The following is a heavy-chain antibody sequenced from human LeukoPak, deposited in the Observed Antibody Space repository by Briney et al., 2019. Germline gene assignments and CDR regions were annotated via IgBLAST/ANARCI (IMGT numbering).Heavy chain of an antibody. D-gene: IGHD2-21*02. CDR1: GVSITSSSYY. CDR3: ARNDAKMVTVDY. Sequence: PSETLSLTCTVSGVSITSSSYYWGCIRQPPGKGPDWIGSNHYGTNTYRHPSLKSRVTISMDTAKNHFSLSLSSVTAADTAVYYCARNDAKMVTVDYWGQGTLVTVST. J-gene: IGHJ4*02. CDR2: NHYGTNT. V-gene: IGHV4-39*02.